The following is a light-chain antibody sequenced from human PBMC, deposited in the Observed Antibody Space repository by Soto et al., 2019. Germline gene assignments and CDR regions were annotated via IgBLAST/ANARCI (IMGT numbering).Light chain of an antibody. V-gene: IGKV1-12*01. CDR1: HGISTY. CDR2: AEY. Sequence: SPSSLSASVVDRFTITSRASHGISTYLNWYQQKPGKDHKILIYAEYSLQSGVKSRFSGSGSGTDFTLTISSMQPEDFATYYCQQANSFPLTFGGGNTGDIK. J-gene: IGKJ4*01. CDR3: QQANSFPLT.